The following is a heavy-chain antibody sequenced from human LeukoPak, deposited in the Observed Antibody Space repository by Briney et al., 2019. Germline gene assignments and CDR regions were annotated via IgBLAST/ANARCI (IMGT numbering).Heavy chain of an antibody. D-gene: IGHD2-2*01. J-gene: IGHJ5*02. CDR2: FDAEDGET. CDR1: GYTLTELS. Sequence: ASVKVSCKVSGYTLTELSMHCVRQAPGKGLEWMGGFDAEDGETIYAQKFQGRVTMTEDTSTDTAYMELSSLRSEDTAVYYCATTLGYCSSTSCYQNWFDPWGQGTLVTVSS. V-gene: IGHV1-24*01. CDR3: ATTLGYCSSTSCYQNWFDP.